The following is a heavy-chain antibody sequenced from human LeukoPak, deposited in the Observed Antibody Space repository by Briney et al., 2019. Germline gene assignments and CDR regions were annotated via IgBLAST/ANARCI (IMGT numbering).Heavy chain of an antibody. CDR1: GGSFSSYY. J-gene: IGHJ4*02. Sequence: NPSETLSLTCTVSGGSFSSYYWSWIRQSPGKGLEWIGYLYYNGSPNYNPPLRSRVTISIDTSKNQFSLKLTSVTAADTAVYYCARHGSDWAFDFWGRGTLVTVSS. V-gene: IGHV4-59*08. D-gene: IGHD6-19*01. CDR3: ARHGSDWAFDF. CDR2: LYYNGSP.